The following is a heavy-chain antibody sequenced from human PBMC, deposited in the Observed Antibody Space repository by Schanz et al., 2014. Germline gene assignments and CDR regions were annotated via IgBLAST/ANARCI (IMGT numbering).Heavy chain of an antibody. J-gene: IGHJ6*02. CDR2: IKKDGSEK. Sequence: EVQLVESGGGLIQPGGSLRLSCAASGFTFSDYSMNWVRQAPGKGPEWVANIKKDGSEKYYVDSVKGRFTISRDNAKNSQFLQMNSLRAEDTAVYYCLAPYYDMDVWGQGTTVTVSS. V-gene: IGHV3-7*01. CDR3: LAPYYDMDV. CDR1: GFTFSDYS.